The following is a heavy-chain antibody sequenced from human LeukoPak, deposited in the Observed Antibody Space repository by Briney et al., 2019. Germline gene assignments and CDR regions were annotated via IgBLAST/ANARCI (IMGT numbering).Heavy chain of an antibody. J-gene: IGHJ4*02. CDR1: GFTFSSYA. V-gene: IGHV3-30-3*01. Sequence: GGSLRLSCAASGFTFSSYAMHWVRQAPGKGLEWVAVISYDGSNKYYADSVKGRFTISRDNSKNTLYLQMNSLRAEDTAVYYCASVSSLQLVRHFDYWGQGTLVTVSS. D-gene: IGHD6-6*01. CDR3: ASVSSLQLVRHFDY. CDR2: ISYDGSNK.